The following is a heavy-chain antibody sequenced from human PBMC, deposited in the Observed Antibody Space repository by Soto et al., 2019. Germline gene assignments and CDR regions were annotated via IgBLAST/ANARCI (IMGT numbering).Heavy chain of an antibody. CDR3: AHRPGTGSYDF. D-gene: IGHD3-10*01. V-gene: IGHV2-5*02. Sequence: QISLKESGPTVVKPTQTLTLTCTFSGFSLTTYGEGVAWIRQPPGKALEWLALIYWDDNKRYSPSLRTRLTITKDPSKNQVVVTMTDTDPEDTGTYFCAHRPGTGSYDFWGQGILVTVSS. CDR2: IYWDDNK. CDR1: GFSLTTYGEG. J-gene: IGHJ4*02.